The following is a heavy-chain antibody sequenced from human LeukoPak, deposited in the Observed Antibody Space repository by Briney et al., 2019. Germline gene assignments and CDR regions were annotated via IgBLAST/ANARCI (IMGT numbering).Heavy chain of an antibody. J-gene: IGHJ4*02. D-gene: IGHD1-26*01. Sequence: GGSLRLSCAASGFTFSSYSMNWVRQAPGKGLEWVSYISSSSSTIYYADSVKGRFSISRDNAKNSLYLQMNSLSAEDTAVYYCARDGATSGKYAYYFDYWGQGTLVTVSS. CDR2: ISSSSSTI. CDR1: GFTFSSYS. CDR3: ARDGATSGKYAYYFDY. V-gene: IGHV3-48*01.